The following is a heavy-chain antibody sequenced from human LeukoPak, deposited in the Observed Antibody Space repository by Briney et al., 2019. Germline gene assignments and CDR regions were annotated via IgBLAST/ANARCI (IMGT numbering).Heavy chain of an antibody. CDR1: RGSISSYY. J-gene: IGHJ4*02. D-gene: IGHD3-22*01. V-gene: IGHV4-59*12. CDR3: ARCSGYSPPDY. CDR2: IDNTAKI. Sequence: SETLSLTCTVSRGSISSYYWNWIRQSPGKGLEWIGYIDNTAKITTNPSLRSRVTISVDTSKNHFTLKLNSVTAADTAVYYCARCSGYSPPDYWGQGTLVTVSS.